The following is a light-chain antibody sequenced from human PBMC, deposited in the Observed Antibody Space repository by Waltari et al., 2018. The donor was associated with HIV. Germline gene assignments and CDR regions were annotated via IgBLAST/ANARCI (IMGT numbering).Light chain of an antibody. Sequence: QSALTQPPSASGSPGPSVTISCTGTSSDIGDYDSVSWYQHQPGEAPKLLIYEVLNRPSGVPHRFSGSKSGNTASLTVSGLQAEDEADYYCSSYGGNSNVIFGGGTKLTVL. V-gene: IGLV2-8*01. CDR2: EVL. CDR1: SSDIGDYDS. CDR3: SSYGGNSNVI. J-gene: IGLJ2*01.